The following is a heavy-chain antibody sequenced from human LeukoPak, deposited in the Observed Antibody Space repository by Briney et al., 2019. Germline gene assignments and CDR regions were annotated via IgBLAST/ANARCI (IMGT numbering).Heavy chain of an antibody. Sequence: PGGSLRLSCAASGFTFSSYAMSWVRQAPGKGLEWVSGLSNSGDSRYYADAVKGRFTISRDNSKNTLYLQMNNLRAEDTAVYYCATPRGTVTTGAVYWGQGTLVTVSS. CDR3: ATPRGTVTTGAVY. D-gene: IGHD4-17*01. CDR1: GFTFSSYA. V-gene: IGHV3-23*01. J-gene: IGHJ4*02. CDR2: LSNSGDSR.